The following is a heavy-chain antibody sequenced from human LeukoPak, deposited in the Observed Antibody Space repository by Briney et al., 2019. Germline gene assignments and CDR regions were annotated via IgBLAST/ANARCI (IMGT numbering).Heavy chain of an antibody. CDR3: ARLGRWEPLGDY. V-gene: IGHV4-34*01. CDR1: GGSFSGYY. D-gene: IGHD1-26*01. Sequence: PSETLSLTCAVYGGSFSGYYWSWIRQPPGKGLEWIGEINHSGSTNYNPSLKSRVTISVDTSKNQFSLKLSSVTAADTAVYYCARLGRWEPLGDYWGQGTLVTVSS. CDR2: INHSGST. J-gene: IGHJ4*02.